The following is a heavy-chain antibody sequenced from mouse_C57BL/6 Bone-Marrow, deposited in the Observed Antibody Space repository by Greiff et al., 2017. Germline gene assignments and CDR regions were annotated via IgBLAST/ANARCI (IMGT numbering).Heavy chain of an antibody. J-gene: IGHJ1*03. CDR3: ARREDGSSYYWYFDV. V-gene: IGHV5-15*04. D-gene: IGHD1-1*01. CDR2: ISNLAYSI. Sequence: EVQVVESGGGLVQPGGSLKLSCAASGFTFSDYGMAWVRQAPRKGPEWVAFISNLAYSIYYADTVTGRFTISRENAKNTLYLEMSSLRSEDTAMYYCARREDGSSYYWYFDVWGTGTTVTVSS. CDR1: GFTFSDYG.